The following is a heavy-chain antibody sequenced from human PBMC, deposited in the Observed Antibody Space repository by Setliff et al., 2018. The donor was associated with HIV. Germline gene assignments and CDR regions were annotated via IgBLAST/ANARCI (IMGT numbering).Heavy chain of an antibody. D-gene: IGHD3-22*01. CDR1: GFTFSSYS. Sequence: QSGGSLRLSCAASGFTFSSYSMNWVRQAPGKGLEWVSYISSSSSTIYYADSVKGRFTISRDNAKNSLYLQMNSLGAEDTAVYYCARGSMIVVASRYWGQGTLSPSPQ. CDR3: ARGSMIVVASRY. V-gene: IGHV3-48*01. J-gene: IGHJ4*02. CDR2: ISSSSSTI.